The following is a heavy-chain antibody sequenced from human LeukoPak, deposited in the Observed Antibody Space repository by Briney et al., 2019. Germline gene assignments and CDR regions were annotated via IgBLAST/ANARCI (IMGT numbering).Heavy chain of an antibody. V-gene: IGHV4-59*01. Sequence: SETLTLTCTVSGGSISSYYWSWIRQPPGKGLEWIGYIYYSGSTNYNPSLKSRVTISVDTSKNQFSLKLSSVTAADTAVYYCARVSAGIAVAGEAFDIWGQGTLVTVSS. J-gene: IGHJ3*02. CDR3: ARVSAGIAVAGEAFDI. CDR2: IYYSGST. D-gene: IGHD6-19*01. CDR1: GGSISSYY.